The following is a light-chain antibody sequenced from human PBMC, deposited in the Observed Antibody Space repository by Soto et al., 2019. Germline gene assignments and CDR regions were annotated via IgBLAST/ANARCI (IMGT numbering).Light chain of an antibody. CDR2: RAS. CDR1: QSVSNNY. CDR3: QQRSNWPIT. J-gene: IGKJ5*01. Sequence: IVLTQSPGTLSLSPLEISTLSCRASQSVSNNYLSWYQQKPGQAPKVLIYRASSRATGIPDRFTGSGSGTDFTLTISSLEPEDFAVYYCQQRSNWPITFGQGTRLEIK. V-gene: IGKV3D-20*02.